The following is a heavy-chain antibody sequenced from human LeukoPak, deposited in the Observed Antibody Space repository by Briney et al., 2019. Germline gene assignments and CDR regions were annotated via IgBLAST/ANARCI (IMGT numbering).Heavy chain of an antibody. Sequence: SETLSLTCAVYGGSFSGYYWSWIRQPPGKGLEWIGEINHSGSTNYNPSFKSRVTISVDTSKNQFSLKLSSVTAADTAVYYCARRRIAAAGIGWFDPWGQGTLVTVSS. CDR1: GGSFSGYY. V-gene: IGHV4-34*01. J-gene: IGHJ5*02. D-gene: IGHD6-13*01. CDR3: ARRRIAAAGIGWFDP. CDR2: INHSGST.